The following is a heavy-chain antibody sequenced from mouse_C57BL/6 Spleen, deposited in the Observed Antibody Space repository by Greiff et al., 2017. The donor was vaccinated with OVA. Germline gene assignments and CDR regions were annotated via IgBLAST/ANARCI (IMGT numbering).Heavy chain of an antibody. J-gene: IGHJ1*03. V-gene: IGHV10-1*01. CDR2: IRSKSNNYAT. CDR1: GFSFNTYA. D-gene: IGHD2-1*01. CDR3: VRHGNPYWYFDV. Sequence: EVKLQESGGGLVQPKGSLKLSCAASGFSFNTYAMNWVRQAPGKGLEWVARIRSKSNNYATYYADSVKDRFTISRDDSESMLYLQMNNLKTEDTAMYYCVRHGNPYWYFDVWGTGTTVTVSS.